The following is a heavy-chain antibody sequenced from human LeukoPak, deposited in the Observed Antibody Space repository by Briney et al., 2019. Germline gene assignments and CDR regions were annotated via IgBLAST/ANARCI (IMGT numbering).Heavy chain of an antibody. CDR3: ARAGSPYYYDSSGYYYPEYFQH. CDR2: IYYSGST. CDR1: GGSISSGGYY. J-gene: IGHJ1*01. D-gene: IGHD3-22*01. Sequence: PQTLSLTCTVSGGSISSGGYYWSWIRQHPGKGLEWIGYIYYSGSTYYNPSLKSRVTISVDTSKNQFSLKLSSVTAADTAVYYCARAGSPYYYDSSGYYYPEYFQHWGQGTLVTVSS. V-gene: IGHV4-31*03.